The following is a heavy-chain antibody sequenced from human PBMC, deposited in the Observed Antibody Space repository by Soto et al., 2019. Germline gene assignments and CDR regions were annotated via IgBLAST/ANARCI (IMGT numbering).Heavy chain of an antibody. CDR2: ISGYNGDT. V-gene: IGHV1-18*01. J-gene: IGHJ6*02. D-gene: IGHD2-8*01. CDR3: AKNGQPPYYYYGMDV. CDR1: GYTFTRYG. Sequence: ASVKVSCKASGYTFTRYGISWVRQAPGQGLEWMGWISGYNGDTKYVQKFQGRVTTTIDTSTTTTYMELRSLTSDDTAVYYCAKNGQPPYYYYGMDVWGQGTTVTVSS.